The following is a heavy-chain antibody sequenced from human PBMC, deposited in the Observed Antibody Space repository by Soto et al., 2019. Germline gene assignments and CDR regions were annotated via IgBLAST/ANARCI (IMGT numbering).Heavy chain of an antibody. CDR3: ARGYGDYLYGMDV. D-gene: IGHD4-17*01. CDR2: IIPILGIA. V-gene: IGHV1-69*02. CDR1: GGTYSSYT. Sequence: QVQLVQSGAEVKKPGSSVKVSCKASGGTYSSYTISWVRQAPGQGLEWMGRIIPILGIANYAQKFQGRVTITADKSTSTAYMELSSLRSEDTAVYYCARGYGDYLYGMDVWGQGTTVTVSS. J-gene: IGHJ6*02.